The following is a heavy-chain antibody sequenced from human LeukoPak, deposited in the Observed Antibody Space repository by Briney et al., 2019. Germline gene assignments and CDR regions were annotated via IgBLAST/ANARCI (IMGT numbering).Heavy chain of an antibody. Sequence: PGGSLRLSCAASGFTFSSYSMNWVRQAPGKGLEWVSHIDSSGTIYYADSVKGRATISRDNAKNSLYLQMNSLRAEDTAVYYCARPAYCGGNCYYFPDYWGQGTLVTVSS. J-gene: IGHJ4*02. D-gene: IGHD2-21*02. CDR3: ARPAYCGGNCYYFPDY. CDR2: IDSSGTI. CDR1: GFTFSSYS. V-gene: IGHV3-48*04.